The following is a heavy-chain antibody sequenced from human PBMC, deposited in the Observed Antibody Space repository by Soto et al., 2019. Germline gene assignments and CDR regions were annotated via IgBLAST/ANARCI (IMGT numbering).Heavy chain of an antibody. CDR3: ARGYIVVVVAATGDAFDI. D-gene: IGHD2-15*01. CDR1: GYTFTSYD. V-gene: IGHV1-8*01. J-gene: IGHJ3*02. CDR2: MNPNSGNT. Sequence: QVQLVQFGAEVKKPGASVKVSCKASGYTFTSYDINWVRQATGQGLEWMGWMNPNSGNTGYAQKFQGRVTMTRNTSISTAYMELSSLRSEDTAVYYCARGYIVVVVAATGDAFDIWGQGTMVTVSS.